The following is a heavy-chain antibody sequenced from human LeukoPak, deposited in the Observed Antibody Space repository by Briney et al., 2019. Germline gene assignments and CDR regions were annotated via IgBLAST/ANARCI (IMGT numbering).Heavy chain of an antibody. Sequence: SETPSLTCTVSGGSISSNSYYWGWIRHPPGKGREWIGNIFYSGRTYYTPSLKSRVTISIDTSKNQFSLRLNSVTGAQTAVYYCARSIGDIVATISLGHDNWFDPWGQGTPVTVSS. CDR1: GGSISSNSYY. CDR3: ARSIGDIVATISLGHDNWFDP. J-gene: IGHJ5*02. D-gene: IGHD5-12*01. CDR2: IFYSGRT. V-gene: IGHV4-39*01.